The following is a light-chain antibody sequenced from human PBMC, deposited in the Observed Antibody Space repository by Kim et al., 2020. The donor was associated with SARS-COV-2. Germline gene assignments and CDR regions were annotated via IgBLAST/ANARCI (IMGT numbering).Light chain of an antibody. V-gene: IGKV3-20*01. CDR3: QQYASSPLT. CDR2: AAS. CDR1: QSISSD. Sequence: PGESGTLSCRASQSISSDVAWYQLKPGQAPRLLIYAASNRATGVPARFSGVGSGTHFTLTINRLEAEDFAVYYCQQYASSPLTFGGGTKVDIK. J-gene: IGKJ4*01.